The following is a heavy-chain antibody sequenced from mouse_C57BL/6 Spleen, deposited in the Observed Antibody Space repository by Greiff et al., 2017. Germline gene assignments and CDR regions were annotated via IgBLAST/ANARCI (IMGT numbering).Heavy chain of an antibody. J-gene: IGHJ2*01. CDR3: ARTGITTVVAPFDY. CDR2: IDPSDSYT. CDR1: GYTFTSYW. V-gene: IGHV1-69*01. D-gene: IGHD1-1*01. Sequence: VQLQQPGAELVMPGASVKLSCKASGYTFTSYWMHWVKQRPGQGLEWIGEIDPSDSYTNYNQKFKGKSTLTLDKSSSTAYMQLSSLTSEDSAVYYCARTGITTVVAPFDYWGQGTTLTVSS.